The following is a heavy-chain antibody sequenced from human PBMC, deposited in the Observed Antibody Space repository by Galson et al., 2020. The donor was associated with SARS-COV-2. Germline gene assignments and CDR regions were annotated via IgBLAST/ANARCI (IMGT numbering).Heavy chain of an antibody. CDR3: ARDWVDIVATIGGYYYYYYMDD. Sequence: ASVKVSCKASGYTFTGFYMHWVRQAPGQGLEWMGWINPNSGGTNYAQKFQGWVTMTRDTSISTAYMELSRLRSDDTAVYYCARDWVDIVATIGGYYYYYYMDDWGKGTTVTVSS. V-gene: IGHV1-2*04. J-gene: IGHJ6*03. D-gene: IGHD5-12*01. CDR2: INPNSGGT. CDR1: GYTFTGFY.